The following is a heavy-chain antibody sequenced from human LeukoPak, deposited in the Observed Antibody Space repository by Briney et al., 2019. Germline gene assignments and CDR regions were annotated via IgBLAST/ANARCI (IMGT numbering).Heavy chain of an antibody. Sequence: PETLSLTCTVSGYSISSGYYWGWIRQPPGKGLEWIGSIYHSGSTYYNPSLKSRVTISVGTSKNQFSLKLSSVTAADTAVYYCARDGEDGDYEGLFDYWGQGTLVTVSS. CDR2: IYHSGST. CDR1: GYSISSGYY. J-gene: IGHJ4*02. D-gene: IGHD4-17*01. CDR3: ARDGEDGDYEGLFDY. V-gene: IGHV4-38-2*02.